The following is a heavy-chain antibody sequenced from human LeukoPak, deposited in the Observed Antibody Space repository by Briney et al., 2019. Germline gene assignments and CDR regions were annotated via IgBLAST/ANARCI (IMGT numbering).Heavy chain of an antibody. CDR2: IKSKTDGGTT. CDR3: TTWSDSSGYYLFDY. CDR1: GFTFSNAW. Sequence: PGGSLRLSCAASGFTFSNAWMSWVRQAPGKGLEWVGRIKSKTDGGTTGCAAPVKGRFTISRDDSKNTLYLQMNSLKTEDTAVYYCTTWSDSSGYYLFDYWGQGTLGTVSS. V-gene: IGHV3-15*01. D-gene: IGHD3-22*01. J-gene: IGHJ4*02.